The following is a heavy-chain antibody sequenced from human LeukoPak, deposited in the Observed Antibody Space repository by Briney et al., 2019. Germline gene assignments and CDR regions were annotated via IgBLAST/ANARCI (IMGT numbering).Heavy chain of an antibody. CDR2: ISSSSSYI. CDR3: ARDHRGSNY. CDR1: GFTFSSYS. D-gene: IGHD3-10*01. Sequence: PGGSLRLSCAASGFTFSSYSMNWVRQAPGKGLEWVSSISSSSSYIYYADSVKGRFTISRDNAKNSLYLQMNSLTDEDTAVYYCARDHRGSNYWGQGTLVTVSS. V-gene: IGHV3-21*01. J-gene: IGHJ4*02.